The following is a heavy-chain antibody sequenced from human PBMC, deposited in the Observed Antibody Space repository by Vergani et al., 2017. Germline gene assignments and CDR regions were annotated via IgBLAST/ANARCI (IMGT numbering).Heavy chain of an antibody. CDR2: INPNSGGT. Sequence: QVQLVQSGAEVKKPGASVKVSCKASGDTFTDYFMHWARQAPGQGLEWVGWINPNSGGTNYAQKFQGRVTMTRDTSISTAYMELSNLRSDDTAVYYCARVGTSSNRDYFDYWGQGALVTVSS. CDR1: GDTFTDYF. J-gene: IGHJ4*02. V-gene: IGHV1-2*02. D-gene: IGHD2-2*01. CDR3: ARVGTSSNRDYFDY.